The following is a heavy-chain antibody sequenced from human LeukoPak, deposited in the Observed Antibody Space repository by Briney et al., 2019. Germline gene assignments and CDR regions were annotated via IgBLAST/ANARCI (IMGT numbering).Heavy chain of an antibody. CDR2: IYYNGGT. CDR3: ARQGSGYFDY. V-gene: IGHV4-39*01. CDR1: GGSISSSSYY. Sequence: SETLSLTCTVSGGSISSSSYYWGWIRQPPGKGLEWIGTIYYNGGTYYNPSLKSRVTMSVDTSKNQFSLKLSSVTAADTAVYCCARQGSGYFDYWGQGTLVTVSS. J-gene: IGHJ4*02. D-gene: IGHD3-22*01.